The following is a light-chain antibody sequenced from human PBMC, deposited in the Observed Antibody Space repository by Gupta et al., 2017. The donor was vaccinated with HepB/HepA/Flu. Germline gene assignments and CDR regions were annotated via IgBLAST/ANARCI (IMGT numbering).Light chain of an antibody. CDR3: QQHVTLPWT. CDR1: QSVSSIY. CDR2: GTS. V-gene: IGKV3-20*01. J-gene: IGKJ1*01. Sequence: EIVLTQSPGTLSLSPGERATLSCRASQSVSSIYLAWYHQKPGQAPRLLIYGTSSRATDIPDRFSGSGSVTDFTLTISRLEPEDFAVYYCQQHVTLPWTFGQGTKVEFK.